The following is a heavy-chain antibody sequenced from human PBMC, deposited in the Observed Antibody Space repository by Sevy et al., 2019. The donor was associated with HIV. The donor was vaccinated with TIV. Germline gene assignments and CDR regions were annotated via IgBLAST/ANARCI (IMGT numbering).Heavy chain of an antibody. D-gene: IGHD2-15*01. V-gene: IGHV1-2*02. J-gene: IGHJ4*02. CDR3: ASSRYCSGGSCSHDY. Sequence: ASVKVSCKASGYTFTGYYMHWVRQAPGQGLEWMGWINPNSGGTNYAQKFQGRVTMTRDTSISTAYMERGRLRSDDTAVYYCASSRYCSGGSCSHDYWGQGTLVTVSS. CDR2: INPNSGGT. CDR1: GYTFTGYY.